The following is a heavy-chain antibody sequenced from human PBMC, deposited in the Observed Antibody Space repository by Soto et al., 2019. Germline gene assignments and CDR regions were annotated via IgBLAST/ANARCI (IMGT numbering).Heavy chain of an antibody. Sequence: QVRLVESGGGVVQPGRSLRLSCEASGSTFSSYGMHWVRQTPGKGLEWVAVISYDGSNKYYRDSVKGRFTISRDSSKNTLYLQMNSLRAEDTAVYYCAKDLVAYCSGGSCYFRGMDYWGQGTLVTVSS. CDR3: AKDLVAYCSGGSCYFRGMDY. CDR1: GSTFSSYG. CDR2: ISYDGSNK. J-gene: IGHJ4*02. D-gene: IGHD2-15*01. V-gene: IGHV3-30*18.